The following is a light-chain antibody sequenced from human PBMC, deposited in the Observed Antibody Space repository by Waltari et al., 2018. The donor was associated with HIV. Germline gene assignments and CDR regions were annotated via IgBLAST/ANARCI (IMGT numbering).Light chain of an antibody. J-gene: IGLJ2*01. CDR2: QDS. Sequence: SYELTQPPSVSVSPGQTASITCSGDKLGDKYACWYQQKPGQSPVVVIYQDSKRPSWIRGRFSGSNSGNTATLTISGTQAMDEADYYCQGWDSSTVVFGGGTKLTVL. CDR3: QGWDSSTVV. CDR1: KLGDKY. V-gene: IGLV3-1*01.